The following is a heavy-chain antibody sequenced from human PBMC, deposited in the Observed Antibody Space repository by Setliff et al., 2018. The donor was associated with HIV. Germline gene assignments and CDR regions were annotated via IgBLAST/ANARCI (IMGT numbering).Heavy chain of an antibody. V-gene: IGHV3-48*04. CDR2: ISSTSSTI. D-gene: IGHD6-19*01. J-gene: IGHJ1*01. CDR1: GSGFTFSSYS. CDR3: AKDSPYSSGWSRYFQH. Sequence: GGSLRLSCAASGSGFTFSSYSMNWVRQAPGQGLEWVSYISSTSSTIYYANSVKGRFTISRDNAKNTLYLQMNSLRAEDTAVYYCAKDSPYSSGWSRYFQHWGQGTLVTVSS.